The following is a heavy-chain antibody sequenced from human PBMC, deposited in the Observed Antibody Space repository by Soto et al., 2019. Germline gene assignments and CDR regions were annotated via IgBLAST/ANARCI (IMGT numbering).Heavy chain of an antibody. D-gene: IGHD5-18*01. J-gene: IGHJ4*02. V-gene: IGHV4-30-4*01. CDR1: GGSVTSDEDY. CDR2: VSNSGST. Sequence: SETLSLTCTVSGGSVTSDEDYWTWIRQSPGKGLEWIGYVSNSGSTGYSPSLKTRLSMSVDRSKNQFTLRLTSVTAADTAVYFCATESGSTYGYFDHWGQGTQVTVSS. CDR3: ATESGSTYGYFDH.